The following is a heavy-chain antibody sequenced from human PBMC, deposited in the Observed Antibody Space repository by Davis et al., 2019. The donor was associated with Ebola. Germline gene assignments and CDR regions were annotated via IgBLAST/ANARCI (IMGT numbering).Heavy chain of an antibody. Sequence: GGSLRLSCAASGFTASSNYMSWVRQAPGKGLEWVSVIYSGGSTYYADSVKGRFTISRDNSKNTLYLQMNSLRAEDTAVYYCARLVAYCGGDCPGDYWGQGTLVTVSS. D-gene: IGHD2-21*01. V-gene: IGHV3-53*01. J-gene: IGHJ4*02. CDR1: GFTASSNY. CDR2: IYSGGST. CDR3: ARLVAYCGGDCPGDY.